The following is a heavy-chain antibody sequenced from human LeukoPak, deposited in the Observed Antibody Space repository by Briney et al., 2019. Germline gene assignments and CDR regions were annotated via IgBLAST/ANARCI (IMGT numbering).Heavy chain of an antibody. V-gene: IGHV1-3*01. Sequence: GASVKVSCKASGYTFTSYAMHWVRQAPGQRLEWMGWINAGNGNTKYSQKSQGRVTITKDTSASTAYMELSSLRSEDTAVYYCALIAARPNFDYWGQGTLVTVSS. J-gene: IGHJ4*02. D-gene: IGHD6-6*01. CDR3: ALIAARPNFDY. CDR1: GYTFTSYA. CDR2: INAGNGNT.